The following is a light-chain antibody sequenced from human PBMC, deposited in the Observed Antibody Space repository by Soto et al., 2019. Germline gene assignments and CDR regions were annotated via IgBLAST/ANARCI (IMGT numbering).Light chain of an antibody. Sequence: QSVLTQPPSVSGAPGQRVTISCTGSSSNIGATYDVPWYQQLPGTAPKLLIYSNSNRPSGVPDLFSGSKSGTSASLAITGLQAEDEAYYYCRSYDTSLKRVVFGGGTQRTVL. J-gene: IGLJ7*01. CDR1: SSNIGATYD. CDR3: RSYDTSLKRVV. V-gene: IGLV1-40*01. CDR2: SNS.